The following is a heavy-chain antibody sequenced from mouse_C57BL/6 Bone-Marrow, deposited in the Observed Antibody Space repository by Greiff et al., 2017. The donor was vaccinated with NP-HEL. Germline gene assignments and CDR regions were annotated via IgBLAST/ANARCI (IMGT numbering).Heavy chain of an antibody. CDR3: TRSGLRYYGSSWFAY. V-gene: IGHV1-15*01. D-gene: IGHD1-1*01. Sequence: VQLQQSGAELVRPGASVTLSCKASGYTFTDYEMHWVKQTPVHGLEWIGAIDPETGGTAYNQKFKGKAILTADKSSSTAYMELRSLTSEDSAVYYCTRSGLRYYGSSWFAYWGQGTLVTVSA. CDR2: IDPETGGT. J-gene: IGHJ3*01. CDR1: GYTFTDYE.